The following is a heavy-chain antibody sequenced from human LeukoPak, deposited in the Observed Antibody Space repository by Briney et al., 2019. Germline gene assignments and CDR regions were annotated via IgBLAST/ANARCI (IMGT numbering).Heavy chain of an antibody. D-gene: IGHD4-11*01. J-gene: IGHJ5*02. CDR3: AKGDYSNYEWFDP. CDR1: AFTFSSYW. Sequence: GGSLRLSCAASAFTFSSYWMHWVRQAPGKGLVWVSRINTDGSSTSYADSVKGRFTISRDNSKNTLYLQMNSPTAEDTAVYYCAKGDYSNYEWFDPWGQGTLVTVSS. V-gene: IGHV3-74*01. CDR2: INTDGSST.